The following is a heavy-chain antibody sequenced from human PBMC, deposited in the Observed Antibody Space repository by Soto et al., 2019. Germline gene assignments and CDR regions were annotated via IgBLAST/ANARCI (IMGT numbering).Heavy chain of an antibody. CDR1: GYYFTGYY. V-gene: IGHV1-2*02. D-gene: IGHD6-19*01. CDR3: ATNLFSSTSRGSDFDP. J-gene: IGHJ5*02. CDR2: INPNSGVT. Sequence: QVQLVQSGAEMKKPGASVKISCKASGYYFTGYYMHWVRQAPGQGLEWMGWINPNSGVTNYAQRFQGRVTMTRDTSISTAYLEVKRLTPDDTAVYYCATNLFSSTSRGSDFDPWGQGTLVFVSS.